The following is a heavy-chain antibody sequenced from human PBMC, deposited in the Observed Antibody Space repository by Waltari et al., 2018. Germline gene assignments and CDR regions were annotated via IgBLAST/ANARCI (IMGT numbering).Heavy chain of an antibody. CDR1: GGSISSGSYY. D-gene: IGHD3-9*01. CDR2: IYTSGST. Sequence: QVQLQESGPGLVKPSQTRSLTCTVSGGSISSGSYYWSWIRQPAGKGLEWIGRIYTSGSTNYNPSLKSRVTISVDTSKNQFSLKLSSVTAADTAVYYCARAGLGFDYWGQGTLVTVSS. J-gene: IGHJ4*02. V-gene: IGHV4-61*02. CDR3: ARAGLGFDY.